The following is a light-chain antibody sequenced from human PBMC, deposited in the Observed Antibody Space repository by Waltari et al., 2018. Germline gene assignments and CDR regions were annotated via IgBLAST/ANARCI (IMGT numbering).Light chain of an antibody. V-gene: IGLV2-14*03. CDR3: TSFTTTNTYV. Sequence: QSALTQPASVSGSPGQPITVSCTGTSSDVGRYNYVSWYQQHPGKAPKLLIYDVTTRPSGVSDRFSGSKSGNTASLTISGLQAEDEADYYCTSFTTTNTYVFGSGTEVTVL. CDR1: SSDVGRYNY. CDR2: DVT. J-gene: IGLJ1*01.